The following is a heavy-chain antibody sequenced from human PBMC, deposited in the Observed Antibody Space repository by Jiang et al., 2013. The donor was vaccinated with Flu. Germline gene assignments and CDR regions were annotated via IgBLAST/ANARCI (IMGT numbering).Heavy chain of an antibody. CDR2: INHSGST. D-gene: IGHD5-12*01. CDR1: GGVLQWLL. V-gene: IGHV4-34*01. CDR3: ARVKGVPTLVRYSGKYYFDY. J-gene: IGHJ4*02. Sequence: SLTCAVYGGVLQWLLLELDPPAPREGGWSGLGEINHSGSTYYNPSLRSRVTISVDTSKNQFSLKLSSVTAADTAVYYCARVKGVPTLVRYSGKYYFDYWGQGTLVTVSS.